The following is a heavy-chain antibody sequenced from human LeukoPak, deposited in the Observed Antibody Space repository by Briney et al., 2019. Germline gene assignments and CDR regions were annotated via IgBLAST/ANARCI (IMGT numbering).Heavy chain of an antibody. CDR2: FDYNGRT. CDR1: GGSISSYY. V-gene: IGHV4-59*01. J-gene: IGHJ4*02. CDR3: ARGIGWLTDH. Sequence: PSETLSLTCTVSGGSISSYYWSWIRQPPGKGLEWIGYFDYNGRTNYSPSLKSRVTISIDTSKNQFSLKVRSVTAADTAVYYCARGIGWLTDHWGQGTLVTVSS. D-gene: IGHD6-19*01.